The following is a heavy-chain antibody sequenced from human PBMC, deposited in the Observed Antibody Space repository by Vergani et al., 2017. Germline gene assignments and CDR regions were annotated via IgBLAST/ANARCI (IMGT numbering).Heavy chain of an antibody. CDR3: ARDGGYCSGGSCSLNWFDP. V-gene: IGHV3-66*01. D-gene: IGHD2-15*01. CDR1: GFTVSSNY. Sequence: EVQLVESGGGLVQPGGSLRLSCAASGFTVSSNYMSWVRQAPGKGLEWVSVIYSGGSTYYADSVKGRFTISRDNSKNTLYLQMNSLRAEDTAVYYCARDGGYCSGGSCSLNWFDPWGQGTLVTVSS. J-gene: IGHJ5*02. CDR2: IYSGGST.